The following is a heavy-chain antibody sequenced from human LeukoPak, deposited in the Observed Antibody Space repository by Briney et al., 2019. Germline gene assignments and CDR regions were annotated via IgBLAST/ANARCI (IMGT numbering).Heavy chain of an antibody. CDR3: ARDREVGSSWGPFDY. D-gene: IGHD6-13*01. CDR1: GGSISSYY. Sequence: SETLSLTCTVSGGSISSYYWSRIRQPAGKGLEWIGRIYTSGSTNYNPSLKSRVTISVDKSKNQFSLKLSSVTAADTAVYYCARDREVGSSWGPFDYWGQGTLVTVSS. CDR2: IYTSGST. J-gene: IGHJ4*02. V-gene: IGHV4-4*07.